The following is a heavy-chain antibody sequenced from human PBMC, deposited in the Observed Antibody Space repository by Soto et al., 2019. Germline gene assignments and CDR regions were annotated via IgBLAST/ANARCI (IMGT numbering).Heavy chain of an antibody. Sequence: SVTLSLTCTVSGGSISSYYWSWIRQPPDKGLEWIGSIYYSGSTNYNPSLKSRVTISVDTSKNQFSLKLSSVTAADTAVYYCARDNGYSYGYTLDHWGQGTLVTVSS. J-gene: IGHJ4*02. CDR1: GGSISSYY. V-gene: IGHV4-59*01. D-gene: IGHD5-18*01. CDR2: IYYSGST. CDR3: ARDNGYSYGYTLDH.